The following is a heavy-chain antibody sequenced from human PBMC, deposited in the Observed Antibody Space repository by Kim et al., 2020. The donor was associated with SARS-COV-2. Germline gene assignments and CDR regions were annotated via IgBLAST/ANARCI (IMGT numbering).Heavy chain of an antibody. Sequence: LKRRVTISVDTSKNQFSLKLSSVTAADTAVYYCARLGATVTTNYYYGMDVWGQGTTVTVSS. V-gene: IGHV4-59*08. J-gene: IGHJ6*02. CDR3: ARLGATVTTNYYYGMDV. D-gene: IGHD4-4*01.